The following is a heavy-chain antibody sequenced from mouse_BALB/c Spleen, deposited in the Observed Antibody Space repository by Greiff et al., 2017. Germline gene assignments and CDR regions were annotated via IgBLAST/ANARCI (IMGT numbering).Heavy chain of an antibody. CDR1: GYSITSGYS. CDR2: IHYSGST. CDR3: ARSNDYDGFAY. D-gene: IGHD2-4*01. J-gene: IGHJ3*01. V-gene: IGHV3-1*02. Sequence: DVKLVESGPDLVKPSQSLSLTCTVTGYSITSGYSWHWIRQFPGNKLEWMGYIHYSGSTNYNPSLKCRISITRDTSKNHFFLQLNSVTTEDTATYYCARSNDYDGFAYWGQGTLVTGSA.